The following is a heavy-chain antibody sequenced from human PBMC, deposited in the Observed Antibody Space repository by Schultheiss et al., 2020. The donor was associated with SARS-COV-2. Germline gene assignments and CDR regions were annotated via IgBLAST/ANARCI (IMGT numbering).Heavy chain of an antibody. CDR3: AISPNYYDSSGYAP. J-gene: IGHJ5*02. Sequence: SETLSLTCAVYGESFNGFSWTWIRQSPGKGLEWIGQVSHSGGTHYSPSLKRRVTISVDTSKNQFSLKLSSVTAADTAVYYCAISPNYYDSSGYAPWPLGTLVTVSS. D-gene: IGHD3-22*01. V-gene: IGHV4-34*01. CDR2: VSHSGGT. CDR1: GESFNGFS.